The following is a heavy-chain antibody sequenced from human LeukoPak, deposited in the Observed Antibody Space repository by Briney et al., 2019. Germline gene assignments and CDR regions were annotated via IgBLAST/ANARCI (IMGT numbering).Heavy chain of an antibody. CDR1: GFTFDDYA. CDR2: ISWNSGSI. CDR3: SHEYFDY. J-gene: IGHJ4*02. Sequence: GGSLGLSCAASGFTFDDYAMHWVRQAPGKGLEWVSGISWNSGSIGYADSVKGRFTISRDNAKNSLYLQMSSLRAEDTALYFCSHEYFDYWGQGTLVTVSS. V-gene: IGHV3-9*01.